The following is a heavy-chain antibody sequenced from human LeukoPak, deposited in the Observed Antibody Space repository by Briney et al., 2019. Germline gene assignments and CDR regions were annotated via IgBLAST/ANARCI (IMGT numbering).Heavy chain of an antibody. J-gene: IGHJ6*02. Sequence: LGASLKVSCKASGYTFTGYYMHWVRQAPGQGLEWMGWINPNSGGTNYAQKLKGRVTMTRDTSKSTAYMELSRLRSDDTAVYYCARSFRDSSSGFYYYYGMDVWGQGTTVTVSS. D-gene: IGHD6-13*01. V-gene: IGHV1-2*03. CDR1: GYTFTGYY. CDR2: INPNSGGT. CDR3: ARSFRDSSSGFYYYYGMDV.